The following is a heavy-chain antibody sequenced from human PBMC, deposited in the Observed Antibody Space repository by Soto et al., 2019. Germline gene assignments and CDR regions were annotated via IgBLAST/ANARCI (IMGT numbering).Heavy chain of an antibody. J-gene: IGHJ3*02. V-gene: IGHV1-18*01. Sequence: GGPVKVSCKASGYTFTSYGISWVRQAPGQGLEWMGWISAYNGNTNYAQKLQGRVTMTTDTSTSTAYMELRSLRSDDTAVYYCAVGVLGVDAFDIWGQGTMVTVSS. CDR3: AVGVLGVDAFDI. D-gene: IGHD2-8*01. CDR1: GYTFTSYG. CDR2: ISAYNGNT.